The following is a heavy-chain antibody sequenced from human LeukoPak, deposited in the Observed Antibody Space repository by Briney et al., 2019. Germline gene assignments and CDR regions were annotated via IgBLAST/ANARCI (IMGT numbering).Heavy chain of an antibody. CDR1: GLTFSRYP. Sequence: GGSLRLSCVVSGLTFSRYPMTWVRQAPGKGLEWVSTISGSAGDIHYADSVKGRFTISRDNAKNTLYLQMNSLRVVDTAVYYCAKDQEGYDYWGQGTLVTVSS. J-gene: IGHJ4*02. V-gene: IGHV3-23*01. D-gene: IGHD6-13*01. CDR2: ISGSAGDI. CDR3: AKDQEGYDY.